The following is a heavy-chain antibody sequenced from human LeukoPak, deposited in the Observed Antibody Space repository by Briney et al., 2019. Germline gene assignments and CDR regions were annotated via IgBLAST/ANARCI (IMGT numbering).Heavy chain of an antibody. CDR2: ISTGGDTI. CDR3: ARGTVGSYDYFDY. Sequence: GGSLRLSCAASGFSFSNYAMSWVRLAPGKGLEWVSYISTGGDTIYYADSVKGRFTISRDNAKNSLYLQMNSLRAEDTAVYYCARGTVGSYDYFDYWGQGTLVTVSS. J-gene: IGHJ4*02. D-gene: IGHD1-26*01. CDR1: GFSFSNYA. V-gene: IGHV3-48*03.